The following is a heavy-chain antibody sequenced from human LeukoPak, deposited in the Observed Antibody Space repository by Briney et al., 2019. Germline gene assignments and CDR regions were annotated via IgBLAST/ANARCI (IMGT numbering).Heavy chain of an antibody. V-gene: IGHV4-59*08. J-gene: IGHJ4*02. D-gene: IGHD3-9*01. Sequence: SETLSLTCTVSGGSISSYYWSWIRQPPGKGLEWIGYIYYSGSTNYNPSLKSRVTISVDTSKNQFSLKLTSVTAADTAVYYCARGKYDILTGYPYRNFDYWGQGTLVTVSS. CDR2: IYYSGST. CDR1: GGSISSYY. CDR3: ARGKYDILTGYPYRNFDY.